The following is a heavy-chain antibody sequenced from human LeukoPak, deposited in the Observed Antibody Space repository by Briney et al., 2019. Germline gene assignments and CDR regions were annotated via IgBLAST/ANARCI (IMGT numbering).Heavy chain of an antibody. J-gene: IGHJ4*02. Sequence: PSETLSLTCTVSGGSISSYYWSWIRQPPGRGLEWIGYIYYRGTTNYNPSLKSRVTILVDTSKNQFSLNLSSVTAADTAVYYCARRGIAAAGYDYWGQGTLVTVSS. CDR1: GGSISSYY. CDR3: ARRGIAAAGYDY. D-gene: IGHD6-13*01. V-gene: IGHV4-59*08. CDR2: IYYRGTT.